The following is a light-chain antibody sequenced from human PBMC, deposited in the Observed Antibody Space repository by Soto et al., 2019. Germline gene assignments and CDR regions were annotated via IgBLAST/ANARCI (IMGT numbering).Light chain of an antibody. V-gene: IGKV1-5*03. CDR2: NAS. CDR1: QIISNW. CDR3: QPYNTFPRT. J-gene: IGKJ3*01. Sequence: DIQLTQSPSTLSASVGDSVTISCRASQIISNWLAWYQQKPGKAPKLLIYNASTLESGVPSRFSGSGSGTDFTLTISSLQPDDFATYYCQPYNTFPRTFGPGTRVDIK.